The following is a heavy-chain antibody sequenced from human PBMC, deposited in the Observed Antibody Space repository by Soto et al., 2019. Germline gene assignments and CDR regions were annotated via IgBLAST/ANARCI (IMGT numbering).Heavy chain of an antibody. CDR3: ARLVDDYIWGSYRYTGGWFDP. CDR1: GGSISSYY. V-gene: IGHV4-59*08. J-gene: IGHJ5*02. CDR2: IYYSGST. Sequence: PSETLSLTCPFSGGSISSYYWIWIRQPPGKGLEWIGYIYYSGSTNYNPSLKSRVTISVDTSKNQFSLKLSSVTAADTAVYYCARLVDDYIWGSYRYTGGWFDPWGQGTLVTVSS. D-gene: IGHD3-16*02.